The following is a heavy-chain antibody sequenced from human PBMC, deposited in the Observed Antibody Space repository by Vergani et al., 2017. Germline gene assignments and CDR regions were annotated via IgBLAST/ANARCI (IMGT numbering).Heavy chain of an antibody. Sequence: EVQLVESGGGLVQPGGSLRLSCAASGFTFSSYWMSWVRQAPGKGLEWVANIKQDGSEKYYVDSVKGRFTISRDNAKNSLYLQMNSLRAEDTAVYYCARVLYYDSSGYIDYYYGMDVWGQGTTVTVSS. J-gene: IGHJ6*02. CDR2: IKQDGSEK. V-gene: IGHV3-7*01. D-gene: IGHD3-22*01. CDR3: ARVLYYDSSGYIDYYYGMDV. CDR1: GFTFSSYW.